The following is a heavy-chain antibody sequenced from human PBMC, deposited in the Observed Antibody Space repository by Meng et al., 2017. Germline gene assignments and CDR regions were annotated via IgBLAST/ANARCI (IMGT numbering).Heavy chain of an antibody. CDR3: ARRRGGSSDWFDP. D-gene: IGHD6-6*01. CDR2: INHSGST. V-gene: IGHV4-34*01. Sequence: RQWGSVLSKPSEPLSLTCAGYGGSFSGYYWSWIRQPPGKGLEWIGKINHSGSTNYNPSLKSRVTISVDTSKNQFSLKLSSVTAADTAVYYCARRRGGSSDWFDPWGQGTLVTVSS. CDR1: GGSFSGYY. J-gene: IGHJ5*02.